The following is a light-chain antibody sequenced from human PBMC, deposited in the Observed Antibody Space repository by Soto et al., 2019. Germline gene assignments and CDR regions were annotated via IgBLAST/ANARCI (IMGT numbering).Light chain of an antibody. J-gene: IGKJ2*01. V-gene: IGKV3-20*01. CDR3: QQYGTSPRT. CDR2: GAS. CDR1: QSVGNTY. Sequence: EIVLTQSPGTLSLSPGERVTLSCRASQSVGNTYLAWYQQKPGQTPRLLMYGASSRATGIPDRFSGSGSGTDFTLTITRLEPEDFGVYYCQQYGTSPRTFGQGTKLEIK.